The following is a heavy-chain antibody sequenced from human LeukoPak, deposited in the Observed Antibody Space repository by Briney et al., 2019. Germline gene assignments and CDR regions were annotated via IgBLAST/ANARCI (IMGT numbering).Heavy chain of an antibody. Sequence: PGGSLRLSCAASGFTFDDYAMHWVRQAPGKGLEWVSGISWNSGSIGYADSVKGRFTISRDNSKNTLYLQMNSLRAEDTAVYYCARGRYYYDRNGAFDIWGQGTMVTVSS. D-gene: IGHD3-22*01. CDR1: GFTFDDYA. CDR2: ISWNSGSI. V-gene: IGHV3-9*01. CDR3: ARGRYYYDRNGAFDI. J-gene: IGHJ3*02.